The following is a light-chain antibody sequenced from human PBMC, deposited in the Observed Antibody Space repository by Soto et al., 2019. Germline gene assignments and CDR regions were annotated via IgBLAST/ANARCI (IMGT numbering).Light chain of an antibody. CDR3: QQYGSSPRT. CDR2: DAS. Sequence: EIVMTQSPATLSLSPGERATLSCRASQSVGKYLVWYQQKPGQAPRLLIYDASNRATGIPARFSGSGSGTDFTLTISSLEPEDVAVYYCQQYGSSPRTFGQGTKVDI. J-gene: IGKJ1*01. CDR1: QSVGKY. V-gene: IGKV3-20*01.